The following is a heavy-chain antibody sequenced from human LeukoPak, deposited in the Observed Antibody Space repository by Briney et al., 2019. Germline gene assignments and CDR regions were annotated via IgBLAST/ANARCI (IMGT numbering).Heavy chain of an antibody. Sequence: SETLSLTCTDSSGSISSSSYYWGWIRQPPGKGLEWIGSMYYSESTYYNPSLKSRVTISVDTSKNQFSLKLNSVTAADTAVYYCARRNYEYVWGSYRHGFYWGQGTLVTVSS. V-gene: IGHV4-39*01. CDR2: MYYSEST. CDR1: SGSISSSSYY. D-gene: IGHD3-16*02. CDR3: ARRNYEYVWGSYRHGFY. J-gene: IGHJ4*02.